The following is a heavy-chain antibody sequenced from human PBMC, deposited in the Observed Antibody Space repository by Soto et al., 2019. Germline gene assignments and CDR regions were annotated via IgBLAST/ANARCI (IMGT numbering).Heavy chain of an antibody. CDR3: ATRITVFGLLIPPFDP. D-gene: IGHD3-3*01. Sequence: SETLSLTCAVYGGSVNGYHWNWIRQPPGKGLEWIGEINHTGGTHYNPSLKSRVTMSVDTSKNQFSLRLSSVTAADTAIYYCATRITVFGLLIPPFDPWGQGTQVTVSS. J-gene: IGHJ5*02. CDR1: GGSVNGYH. CDR2: INHTGGT. V-gene: IGHV4-34*01.